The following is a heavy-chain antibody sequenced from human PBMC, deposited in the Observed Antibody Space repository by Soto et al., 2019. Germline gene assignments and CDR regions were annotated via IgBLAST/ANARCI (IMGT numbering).Heavy chain of an antibody. Sequence: SETLSLTCAVYGGSFSGYYWSWIRQPPGKGLEWIGEINHSGSTNYNPSLKSRVTISVDTSKNQFSLKLSSVTAADTAVYYCERGGRGCYDFWSGYYTGSGRVYYYGMDVWGQGTTVTVSS. CDR3: ERGGRGCYDFWSGYYTGSGRVYYYGMDV. J-gene: IGHJ6*02. V-gene: IGHV4-34*01. CDR2: INHSGST. CDR1: GGSFSGYY. D-gene: IGHD3-3*01.